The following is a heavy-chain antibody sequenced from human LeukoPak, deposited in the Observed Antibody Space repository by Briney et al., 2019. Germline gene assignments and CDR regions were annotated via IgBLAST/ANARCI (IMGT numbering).Heavy chain of an antibody. D-gene: IGHD5-12*01. CDR2: ISSTSSFI. Sequence: PGGSLRLSCAASGFTFSSYSINWVRQAPGKGLEWVSCISSTSSFIYYADSVKGRVIISRDNSKNTLYLEMKSLRAEDTAVYYCARDLWLPYFDYWGQGTLVTVSS. V-gene: IGHV3-21*01. CDR3: ARDLWLPYFDY. J-gene: IGHJ4*02. CDR1: GFTFSSYS.